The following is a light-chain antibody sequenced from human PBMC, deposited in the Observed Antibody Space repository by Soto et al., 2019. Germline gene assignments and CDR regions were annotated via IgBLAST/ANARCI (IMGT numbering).Light chain of an antibody. CDR3: LVFYGGVWV. Sequence: QAVVTQEPSLTVSPGGTVTLTCASSTGAVTRGYYPNWFQQKPGQVPRALIYSTSNKQSWTPARFSGSLLGGKAALTLSGVQPEDEAEYYCLVFYGGVWVFVGGTKVTVL. CDR1: TGAVTRGYY. J-gene: IGLJ3*02. V-gene: IGLV7-43*01. CDR2: STS.